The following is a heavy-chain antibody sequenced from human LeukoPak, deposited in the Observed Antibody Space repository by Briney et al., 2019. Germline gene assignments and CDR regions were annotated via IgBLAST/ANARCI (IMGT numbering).Heavy chain of an antibody. Sequence: SVKVSCKVSGYTLTELSMHWVRQAPGQGLEWMGGIIPIFGTANYAQKFQGRVTITADESTSTAYMELSSLRSEDTAVYYCARDSPDIVVVPAAWGGMDVWGKGTTVTVSS. J-gene: IGHJ6*04. CDR3: ARDSPDIVVVPAAWGGMDV. D-gene: IGHD2-2*01. CDR2: IIPIFGTA. V-gene: IGHV1-69*13. CDR1: GYTLTELS.